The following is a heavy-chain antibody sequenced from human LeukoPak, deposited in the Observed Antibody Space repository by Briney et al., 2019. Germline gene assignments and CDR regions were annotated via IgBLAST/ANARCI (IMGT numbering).Heavy chain of an antibody. CDR3: ARRAGAAAPRNDAFDI. D-gene: IGHD2-2*01. CDR1: GFTFSDYY. CDR2: ISSSGSTI. Sequence: GGSLRLSCAASGFTFSDYYMRWIRQAPGKGLEWVSYISSSGSTIYYADSVKGRFTISRDNAKNSLYLQMNSLRAEDTAVYYCARRAGAAAPRNDAFDIWGQGTMVTVSS. J-gene: IGHJ3*02. V-gene: IGHV3-11*01.